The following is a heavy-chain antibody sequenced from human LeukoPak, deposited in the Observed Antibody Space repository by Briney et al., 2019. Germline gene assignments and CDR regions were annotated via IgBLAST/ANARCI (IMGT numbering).Heavy chain of an antibody. CDR2: IYHSGST. V-gene: IGHV4-4*02. D-gene: IGHD6-19*01. J-gene: IGHJ3*02. CDR3: ASAVGASGWSDAFDI. CDR1: GGSISSSSW. Sequence: PSGTLSLTCAVSGGSISSSSWWSWVRQPPGKGLEWIGEIYHSGSTNYNPSLKSRVTISVDKSKNQFSLKLSSVTAADTAVYYCASAVGASGWSDAFDIWGQGTMVTVSS.